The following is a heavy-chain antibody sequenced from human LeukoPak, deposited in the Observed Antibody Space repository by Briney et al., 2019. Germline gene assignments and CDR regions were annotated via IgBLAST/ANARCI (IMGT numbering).Heavy chain of an antibody. V-gene: IGHV3-33*01. D-gene: IGHD2-2*01. J-gene: IGHJ4*02. CDR2: IWYDGSNK. Sequence: AGSLRLSCAASGFTFSSYGMHWVRQAPGKGLEWVAVIWYDGSNKYYADSVKGRFTISRDNSKNTLYLQMNSLRAEDTAVYYCARDEGGALGYCSSTSCPEGYWGQGTLVTVSS. CDR1: GFTFSSYG. CDR3: ARDEGGALGYCSSTSCPEGY.